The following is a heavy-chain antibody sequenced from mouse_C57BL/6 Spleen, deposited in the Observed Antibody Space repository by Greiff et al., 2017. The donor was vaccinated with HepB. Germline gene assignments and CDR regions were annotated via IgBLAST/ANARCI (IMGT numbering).Heavy chain of an antibody. CDR1: GYTFTDYY. CDR2: IGPGSGST. CDR3: ARSGDYGIFDV. V-gene: IGHV1-77*01. D-gene: IGHD1-1*01. Sequence: VQLQESGAELVKPGASVKISCKASGYTFTDYYINWVKQRPGQGLEWIGKIGPGSGSTYYNEQFKGKATLTADKSSSPAYMPLSSLTSEYSAVYCCARSGDYGIFDVWGTGTTVTVSS. J-gene: IGHJ1*03.